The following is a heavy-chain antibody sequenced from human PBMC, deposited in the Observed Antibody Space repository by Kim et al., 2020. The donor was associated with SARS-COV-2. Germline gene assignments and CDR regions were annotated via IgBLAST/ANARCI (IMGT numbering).Heavy chain of an antibody. J-gene: IGHJ6*02. CDR2: ISSSSSYI. D-gene: IGHD6-13*01. V-gene: IGHV3-21*01. Sequence: GGSLRLSCAASGFTFSSYSMNWVRQAPGKGLEWVSSISSSSSYIYYADSVKGRFTISRDNAKNSLYLQMNSLRAEDTAVYYWARDSSSWDYYYYYGMDVWGQGTTVTVFS. CDR3: ARDSSSWDYYYYYGMDV. CDR1: GFTFSSYS.